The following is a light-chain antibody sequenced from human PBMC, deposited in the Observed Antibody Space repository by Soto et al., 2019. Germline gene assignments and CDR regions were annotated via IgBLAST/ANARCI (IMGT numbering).Light chain of an antibody. CDR1: QSVSST. J-gene: IGKJ5*01. CDR3: QQYYKWPHT. V-gene: IGKV3-15*01. Sequence: EIVMTQSPATLSVSPGERATLSCRASQSVSSTLAWYQQKPGQAPRLLIYGASTRATGVPVRLSGSGSGTEFTLTISSLQSEDFAVYYCQQYYKWPHTFGQGTRLEIK. CDR2: GAS.